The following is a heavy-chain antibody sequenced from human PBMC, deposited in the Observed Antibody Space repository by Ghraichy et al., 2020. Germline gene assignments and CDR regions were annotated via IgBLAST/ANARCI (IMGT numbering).Heavy chain of an antibody. CDR2: VYYSGST. D-gene: IGHD3-16*01. CDR1: GASISRFY. CDR3: TGEGNYDTTDSLRDH. V-gene: IGHV4-59*01. Sequence: SETLSLTCIVSGASISRFYWSWVRQPPGKGLEWIGYVYYSGSTTYNPPLKSRVTVSIDTSKNQFSLKLNSVTAADTAVYFCTGEGNYDTTDSLRDHWGPGTLVTVSS. J-gene: IGHJ4*02.